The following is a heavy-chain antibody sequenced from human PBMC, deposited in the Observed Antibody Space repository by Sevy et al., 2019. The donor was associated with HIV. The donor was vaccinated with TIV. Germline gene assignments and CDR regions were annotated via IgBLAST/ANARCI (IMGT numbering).Heavy chain of an antibody. CDR2: ISGSESST. J-gene: IGHJ3*02. D-gene: IGHD2-2*01. V-gene: IGHV3-23*01. Sequence: ETLSLTCAVSGDSISNNNWWSWVRQAPGKGLEWVSAISGSESSTYYADSVKGRFTISRDNSKNTLYLQMNNLRAEDTALYYCAKDIVVVVGDAFDIWGQGTMVTVSS. CDR3: AKDIVVVVGDAFDI. CDR1: GDSISNNN.